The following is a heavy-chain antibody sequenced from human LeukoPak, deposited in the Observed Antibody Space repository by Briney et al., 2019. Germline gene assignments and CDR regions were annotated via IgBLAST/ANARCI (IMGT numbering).Heavy chain of an antibody. CDR1: GFTFDDYA. J-gene: IGHJ4*02. CDR3: AKASGVDFWSGYYDY. Sequence: GGSLRLSCAASGFTFDDYAMHWVRQAPGKGLEWVSGISWNSGSIGYADSVKGRFTISRDNAKNSLYLQMNSLRAEDTALYYCAKASGVDFWSGYYDYWGQGTLVTVSS. D-gene: IGHD3-3*01. CDR2: ISWNSGSI. V-gene: IGHV3-9*01.